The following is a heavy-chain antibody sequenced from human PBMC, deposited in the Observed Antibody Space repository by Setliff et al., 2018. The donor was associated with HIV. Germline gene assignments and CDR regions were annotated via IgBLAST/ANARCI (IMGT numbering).Heavy chain of an antibody. Sequence: ASVKVSCKASGYTFIDYFIHWVRQAPGQGLEWMGWISPYGNRRILRRFQGRVTMTRDTSINTAYLELSGLTSDDTAVYYCARQLSNSFVYWGQGTLVTVSS. CDR1: GYTFIDYF. J-gene: IGHJ4*02. CDR3: ARQLSNSFVY. D-gene: IGHD1-1*01. CDR2: ISPYGNR. V-gene: IGHV1-2*02.